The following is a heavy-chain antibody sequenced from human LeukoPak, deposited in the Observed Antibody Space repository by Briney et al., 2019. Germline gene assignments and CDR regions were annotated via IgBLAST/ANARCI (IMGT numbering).Heavy chain of an antibody. CDR3: ARNIRILLGNTMVRGVPRYFDY. D-gene: IGHD3-10*01. CDR1: GYSFTGYY. CDR2: INPKSGAT. J-gene: IGHJ4*02. Sequence: ASVNVSCKASGYSFTGYYIHWVRQAPGQGLEWMGWINPKSGATNYAQKFQGRVTMTRDTSISTAYMELSRLRSDDTAVYYCARNIRILLGNTMVRGVPRYFDYWGQGTLVPVSS. V-gene: IGHV1-2*02.